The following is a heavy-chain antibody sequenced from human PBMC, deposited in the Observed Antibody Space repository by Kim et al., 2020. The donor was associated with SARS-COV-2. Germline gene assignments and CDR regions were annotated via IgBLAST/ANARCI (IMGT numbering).Heavy chain of an antibody. J-gene: IGHJ5*02. V-gene: IGHV3-43*01. D-gene: IGHD1-1*01. Sequence: TNDAYSVKDRFTITRDNSKYSLFLQMNSLWTEDTAFYYCAKDMPGTGWTSWGQGTLVTVSS. CDR2: T. CDR3: AKDMPGTGWTS.